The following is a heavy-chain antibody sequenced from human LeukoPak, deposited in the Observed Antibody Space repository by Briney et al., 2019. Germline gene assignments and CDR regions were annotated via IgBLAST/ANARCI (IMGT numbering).Heavy chain of an antibody. D-gene: IGHD3-22*01. Sequence: GGSLRLSCAASGFTFNKYAMSWVRQAPAKGLEWVSSLTSSGGSTDYADSVRGRFTISRDNSRNTLSLQMNSLRVEDTAVYYCAKFFYDSNTYSFDSWGHGTLVTVSS. CDR1: GFTFNKYA. CDR3: AKFFYDSNTYSFDS. CDR2: LTSSGGST. V-gene: IGHV3-23*01. J-gene: IGHJ4*01.